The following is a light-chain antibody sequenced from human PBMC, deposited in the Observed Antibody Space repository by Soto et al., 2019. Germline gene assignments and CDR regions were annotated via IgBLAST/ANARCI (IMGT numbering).Light chain of an antibody. CDR1: KNVRGTY. CDR2: DAS. CDR3: QQYGSSPGT. V-gene: IGKV3-20*01. Sequence: EIVLTQSPGTLSLAQGERATLSCRASKNVRGTYLGWYQQKPGQAPRLLIYDASRRATGIPDRFSGSGSGTDFTLTSSRLEPEDFAVYYCQQYGSSPGTFGQGTKVEIK. J-gene: IGKJ1*01.